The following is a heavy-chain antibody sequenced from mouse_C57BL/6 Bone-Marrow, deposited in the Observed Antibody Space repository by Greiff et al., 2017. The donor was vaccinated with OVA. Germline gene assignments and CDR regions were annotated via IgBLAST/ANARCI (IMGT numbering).Heavy chain of an antibody. CDR3: ARDDYGGLRLQDFDY. Sequence: EVKLMESGGDLVKPGGSLKLSCAASGFTFSSYGMSWVSQTPDKRLEWVATISTGGSYTYYQDSVKGRFTISRDNAKNTLYLQMSSLKSEDTAMYYCARDDYGGLRLQDFDYWGQGTTLTVSS. V-gene: IGHV5-6*01. J-gene: IGHJ2*01. CDR2: ISTGGSYT. CDR1: GFTFSSYG. D-gene: IGHD3-2*02.